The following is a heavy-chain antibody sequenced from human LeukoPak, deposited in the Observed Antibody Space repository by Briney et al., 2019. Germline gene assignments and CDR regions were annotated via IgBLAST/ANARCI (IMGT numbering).Heavy chain of an antibody. J-gene: IGHJ4*02. V-gene: IGHV3-23*01. D-gene: IGHD3-22*01. CDR3: AKLPVMGSGYFESSGYFDY. CDR1: GFTFSSYA. Sequence: GGSLRLSCAASGFTFSSYAKAWVRQTPGKGLEGVSSISGSGGSTNYADSVKDHFTISRDNSKNTLYVQMDSLRVEDSAVYYCAKLPVMGSGYFESSGYFDYWGQGALVIVSS. CDR2: ISGSGGST.